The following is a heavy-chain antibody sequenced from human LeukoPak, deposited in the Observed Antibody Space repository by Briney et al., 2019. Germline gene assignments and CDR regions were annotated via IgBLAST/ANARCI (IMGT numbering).Heavy chain of an antibody. CDR2: ISGSGGST. V-gene: IGHV3-23*01. J-gene: IGHJ4*02. CDR1: GFTFSSYA. CDR3: AKDQGRYCSSTSYYPWDY. D-gene: IGHD2-2*01. Sequence: GGSLRLSCAASGFTFSSYAMSWVRQAPGKGLEWVSAISGSGGSTYYADSVKGRFTISRDNSKNTLYLQMNSLRAEDTAVYYCAKDQGRYCSSTSYYPWDYWGQGTLVTVSS.